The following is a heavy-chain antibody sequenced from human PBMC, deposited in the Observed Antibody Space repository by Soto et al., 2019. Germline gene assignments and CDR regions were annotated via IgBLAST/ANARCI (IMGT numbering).Heavy chain of an antibody. V-gene: IGHV4-38-2*01. J-gene: IGHJ4*02. CDR1: GYSITRGYY. D-gene: IGHD3-22*01. Sequence: PSETLSLTCAVSGYSITRGYYWGWIRQPPGKGLEWIGSIYHTGNTYYNPSLKSRVTISVGTSKDQFSLNLISVTAADTAVYYCARLGFYYDSSGYDYWGQGTLVTVSS. CDR3: ARLGFYYDSSGYDY. CDR2: IYHTGNT.